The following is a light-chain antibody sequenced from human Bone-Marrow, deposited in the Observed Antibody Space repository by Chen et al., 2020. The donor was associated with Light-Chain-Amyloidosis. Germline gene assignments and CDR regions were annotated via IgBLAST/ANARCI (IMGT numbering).Light chain of an antibody. CDR3: QVCGDRAVV. CDR1: DLGDKY. Sequence: SYELTQPPSVSLFPGQTANITCSGKDLGDKYVCWFQQRPGQSPVLLIYQDTKRPSGIPGRFSGTGSGTTATMTVSGTQAMDEADCCDQVCGDRAVVFRGGSNLTVL. J-gene: IGLJ2*01. CDR2: QDT. V-gene: IGLV3-1*01.